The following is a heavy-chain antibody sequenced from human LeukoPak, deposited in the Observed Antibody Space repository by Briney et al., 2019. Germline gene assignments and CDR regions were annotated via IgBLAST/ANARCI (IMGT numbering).Heavy chain of an antibody. CDR2: IYHSGST. J-gene: IGHJ4*02. CDR3: ARFPMSGAAAGTVGFGY. Sequence: PSETLSLTCTVSGYSISSGYYWGWIRQPPGKGLEWIASIYHSGSTYYNPSLKSRVTISVDTSKNQFSLKLSSVTAADTAVYYCARFPMSGAAAGTVGFGYWGQGTLVTVSS. D-gene: IGHD6-13*01. V-gene: IGHV4-38-2*02. CDR1: GYSISSGYY.